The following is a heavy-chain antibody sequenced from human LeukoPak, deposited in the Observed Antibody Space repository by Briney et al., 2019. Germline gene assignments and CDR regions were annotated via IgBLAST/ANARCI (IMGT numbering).Heavy chain of an antibody. D-gene: IGHD3-3*01. CDR3: ARSITIFGVVTPDYYYMDV. Sequence: GASVKVSCRASGYTFTSYGISWVRQAPGQGLEWMGWISAYNGNTNYAQKLQGRVTMTTDTSTSTAYMELRSLRSDDTAVYYCARSITIFGVVTPDYYYMDVWGKGTTVTVSS. J-gene: IGHJ6*03. CDR2: ISAYNGNT. CDR1: GYTFTSYG. V-gene: IGHV1-18*01.